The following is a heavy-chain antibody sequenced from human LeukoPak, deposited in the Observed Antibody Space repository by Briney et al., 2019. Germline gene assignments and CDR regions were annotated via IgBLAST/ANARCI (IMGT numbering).Heavy chain of an antibody. CDR1: EFTFSNYA. CDR3: AKDLGSNWSGDYYMDV. Sequence: PGGSLRLSCTASEFTFSNYAVSWVRQAPGKGLEWVSTISDSGDSTYYADSVKGRFTISRDNSKNTVYLQMNSLRAEDTAVYYCAKDLGSNWSGDYYMDVWGKGTTVTVSS. D-gene: IGHD6-13*01. CDR2: ISDSGDST. J-gene: IGHJ6*03. V-gene: IGHV3-23*01.